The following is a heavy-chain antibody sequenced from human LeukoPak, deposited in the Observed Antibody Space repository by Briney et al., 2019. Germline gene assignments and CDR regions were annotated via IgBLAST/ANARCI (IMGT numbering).Heavy chain of an antibody. CDR1: GGTFSSYA. CDR3: ARAIDGGYDSYGY. V-gene: IGHV1-69*13. CDR2: IIPIFGTA. D-gene: IGHD5-12*01. J-gene: IGHJ4*02. Sequence: SVKVPCKASGGTFSSYAISWVRQAPGQGLEWMGGIIPIFGTANYAQKFQGRVTITADESTSTAYMELSSLRSEDTAVYYCARAIDGGYDSYGYWGQGTLVTVSS.